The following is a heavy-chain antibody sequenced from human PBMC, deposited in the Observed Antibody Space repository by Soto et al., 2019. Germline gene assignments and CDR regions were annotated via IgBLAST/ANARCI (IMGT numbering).Heavy chain of an antibody. D-gene: IGHD6-19*01. CDR2: IWYDGSNK. CDR1: GFTFSSDG. Sequence: QVQLVESGGGVVQPGRSLRLSCAASGFTFSSDGMHWVRQAPGKGLEWVAVIWYDGSNKYYADSVKGRFTISRDNSKNTLYLQMNSLRAEDTAVYYCAREAGYSSGWSADGMDVWGQGTTVTVSS. V-gene: IGHV3-33*01. CDR3: AREAGYSSGWSADGMDV. J-gene: IGHJ6*02.